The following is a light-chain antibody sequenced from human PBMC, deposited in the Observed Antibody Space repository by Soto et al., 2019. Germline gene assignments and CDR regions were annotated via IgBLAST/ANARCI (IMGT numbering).Light chain of an antibody. CDR1: QSVSSN. J-gene: IGKJ3*01. V-gene: IGKV3-15*01. CDR3: QQYTNWPPIT. Sequence: EIVMTQSPATLSVSPGERDTLSCRASQSVSSNLAWYQQKPGQAPRLLIYGASTRATGIPARFSGSGSGTEFTLTISSLQSEDFAVYYCQQYTNWPPITFGPGTKVDIK. CDR2: GAS.